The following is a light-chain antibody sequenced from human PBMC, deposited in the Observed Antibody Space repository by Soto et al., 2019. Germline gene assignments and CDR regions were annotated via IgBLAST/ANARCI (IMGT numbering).Light chain of an antibody. J-gene: IGLJ1*01. CDR2: GNS. CDR1: SSNIGAGYD. V-gene: IGLV1-40*01. Sequence: QSALTQPPSVSGAPGQRVTISCTGSSSNIGAGYDVHWYQQLPGTAPKLLIYGNSNRPSGVPDRFSGSKSGTSASLAITGLQAEDEADYYCQSYDSSLIARYVFGTGTKVTVL. CDR3: QSYDSSLIARYV.